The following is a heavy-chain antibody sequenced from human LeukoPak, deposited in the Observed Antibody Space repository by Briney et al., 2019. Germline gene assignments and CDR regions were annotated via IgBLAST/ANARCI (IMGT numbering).Heavy chain of an antibody. D-gene: IGHD2-2*01. CDR3: ANLCISSDCVPTFDY. CDR2: ISSSGGST. J-gene: IGHJ4*02. CDR1: GFTFSSCA. V-gene: IGHV3-23*01. Sequence: GGSLRLSCAASGFTFSSCAMSWVRQAPGKGLKWVSAISSSGGSTYYADSVKGRFTISRDNSKNTLYLQMNSLRAEDTAVYYCANLCISSDCVPTFDYWGQGTRVTVSS.